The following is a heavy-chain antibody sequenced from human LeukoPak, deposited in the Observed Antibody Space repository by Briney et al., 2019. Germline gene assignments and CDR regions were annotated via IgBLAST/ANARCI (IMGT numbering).Heavy chain of an antibody. CDR2: KSYCGHPK. Sequence: SGGSVRLPCAPSGFLFNDHLVHWLREPPGRGREWGGVKSYCGHPKYDADSVKGRFTISRDNSKNTLYLQMNSLRVEDTAVYYCARAIVVGGSYQGDYYGMDVWGQGTTVTVSS. D-gene: IGHD1-26*01. J-gene: IGHJ6*02. CDR1: GFLFNDHL. CDR3: ARAIVVGGSYQGDYYGMDV. V-gene: IGHV3-30-3*01.